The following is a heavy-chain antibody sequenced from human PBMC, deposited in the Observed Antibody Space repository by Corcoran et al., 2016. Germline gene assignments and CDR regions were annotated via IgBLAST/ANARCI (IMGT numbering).Heavy chain of an antibody. CDR1: GFTFSYYS. Sequence: EVQLVESGGGLVKPGGSLRLSCAASGFTFSYYSMNWVRQAPGKGLEWVSSITTSSAYIYYADSVKGRFTISRDNAKNSLYLQMNSLRAEGTAVYYCARDISSTSRAFDFWGQGTMVTVSS. J-gene: IGHJ3*01. V-gene: IGHV3-21*01. CDR3: ARDISSTSRAFDF. CDR2: ITTSSAYI. D-gene: IGHD2-2*01.